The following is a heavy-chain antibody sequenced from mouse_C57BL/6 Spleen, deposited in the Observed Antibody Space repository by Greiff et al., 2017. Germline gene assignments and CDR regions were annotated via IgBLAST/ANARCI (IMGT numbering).Heavy chain of an antibody. J-gene: IGHJ1*03. Sequence: QVQLQQPGAELVKPGASVKLSCKASGYTFTSYWMQWVKQRPGQGLEWIGEIDPSGSYTNYNQKFKGKATMTVDTSASTAYMQLSSLTSEDSAVYYCARGVYYGSRYFDVWGTGTTVTVSS. CDR3: ARGVYYGSRYFDV. CDR1: GYTFTSYW. V-gene: IGHV1-50*01. CDR2: IDPSGSYT. D-gene: IGHD1-1*01.